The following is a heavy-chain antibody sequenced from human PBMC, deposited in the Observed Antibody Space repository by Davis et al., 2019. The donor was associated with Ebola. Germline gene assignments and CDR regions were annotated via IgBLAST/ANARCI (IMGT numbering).Heavy chain of an antibody. CDR1: AFTFSSYW. J-gene: IGHJ3*02. Sequence: GESLKISCAASAFTFSSYWMTWVRQAPGKGLEWVANIKQDGSEKYYVDSVKGRFSISRDNAKNSLHLQMNSLRAEDTAVYYCARQGSGAYDEIDMWVQGTMVTVSS. CDR3: ARQGSGAYDEIDM. CDR2: IKQDGSEK. D-gene: IGHD3-22*01. V-gene: IGHV3-7*01.